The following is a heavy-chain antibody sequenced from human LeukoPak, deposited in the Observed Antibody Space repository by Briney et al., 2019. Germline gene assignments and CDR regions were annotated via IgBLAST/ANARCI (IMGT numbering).Heavy chain of an antibody. V-gene: IGHV3-30*03. D-gene: IGHD3-9*01. CDR2: ISYDGSNK. J-gene: IGHJ4*02. Sequence: PGGSLRLSCAASGFTFSSYGMHWVRQAPGKGLEWVAVISYDGSNKYYADSVKGRFTISRDNSKNTLYLQMNSLRAEDTAVYYCARGGYYDILTGLLDYWGQGTLVTVSS. CDR3: ARGGYYDILTGLLDY. CDR1: GFTFSSYG.